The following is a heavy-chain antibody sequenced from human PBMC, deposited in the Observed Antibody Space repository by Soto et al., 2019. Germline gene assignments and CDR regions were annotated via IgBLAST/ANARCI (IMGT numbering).Heavy chain of an antibody. V-gene: IGHV5-51*01. CDR1: WYTFASYW. CDR3: ARETTPLFDH. D-gene: IGHD2-15*01. Sequence: PGESLKISCKASWYTFASYWIGWVRQMPGKGLERMGIIYPADSDTRYNPSFQGQVTISADKSITTAYLQWSSLKASDTAMYYCARETTPLFDHWGQGTLVTAPQ. CDR2: IYPADSDT. J-gene: IGHJ4*01.